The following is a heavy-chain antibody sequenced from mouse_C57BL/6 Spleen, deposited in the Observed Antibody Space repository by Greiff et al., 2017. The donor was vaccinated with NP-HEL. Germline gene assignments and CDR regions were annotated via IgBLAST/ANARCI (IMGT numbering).Heavy chain of an antibody. CDR2: INPNNGGT. J-gene: IGHJ3*01. V-gene: IGHV1-26*01. CDR3: ARSDPWFAD. CDR1: GYTFTDYY. Sequence: EVQLQQSGPELVKPGASVKISCKASGYTFTDYYMNWVKQSHGKSLEWIGDINPNNGGTSYNQKFKGKAKLTVDKSSSTSYMEIRSLTSEDSAVYYCARSDPWFADWGQGTLVTVSA.